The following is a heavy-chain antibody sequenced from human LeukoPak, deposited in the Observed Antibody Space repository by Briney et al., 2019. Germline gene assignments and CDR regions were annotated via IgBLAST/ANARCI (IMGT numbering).Heavy chain of an antibody. CDR3: ARRLAVTGRYYFDY. J-gene: IGHJ4*02. V-gene: IGHV4-39*01. D-gene: IGHD6-19*01. Sequence: LETLSLTCTVSGGSIRNSDYFWGWIRQPPGKGLEWIGSVFYSGTAYYSPPLRSRVTISVDTSKNQFSLTMTSVAAADTAVYYCARRLAVTGRYYFDYWGQGTLVTVSS. CDR2: VFYSGTA. CDR1: GGSIRNSDYF.